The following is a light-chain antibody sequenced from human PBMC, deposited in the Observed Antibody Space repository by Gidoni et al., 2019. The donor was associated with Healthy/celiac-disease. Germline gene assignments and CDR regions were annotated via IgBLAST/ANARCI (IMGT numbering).Light chain of an antibody. V-gene: IGKV1-39*01. Sequence: IQMPQSPSSLSATGGDRFTITCRASRSISSDLNWYQQKPGKALKLLIYAASSFQSGVPSRFSGSGSGTDFTLTSSSLQPEDFATDYCQQSYSTLLTFGGGTKVEIK. CDR1: RSISSD. J-gene: IGKJ4*01. CDR2: AAS. CDR3: QQSYSTLLT.